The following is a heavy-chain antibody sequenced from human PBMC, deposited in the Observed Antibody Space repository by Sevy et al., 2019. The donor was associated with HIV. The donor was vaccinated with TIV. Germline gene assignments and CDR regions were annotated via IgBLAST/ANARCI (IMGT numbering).Heavy chain of an antibody. CDR2: VSHDGTNR. J-gene: IGHJ4*02. Sequence: GGSLRLSCAASGFTFSNYDIHWVRQAPGKGLEWVAVVSHDGTNRYYADSVKGRFAISRDNSNNTLYLQMFGLRAEDTAIYYCARGPSVEYFVWGSYRSPTFDSWGQRTLVTVSS. V-gene: IGHV3-33*01. D-gene: IGHD3-16*02. CDR3: ARGPSVEYFVWGSYRSPTFDS. CDR1: GFTFSNYD.